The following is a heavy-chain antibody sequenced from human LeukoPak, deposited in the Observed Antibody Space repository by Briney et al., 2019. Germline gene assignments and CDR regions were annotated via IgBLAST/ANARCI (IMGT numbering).Heavy chain of an antibody. V-gene: IGHV4-4*07. Sequence: SETLSLTCTVSGGSISSYYWSWIRQPAGKGLEWIGRIYTSGSTNYNPSLKSRVTMSVDTSKNQFSLKLSSVTAADTAVYYCARGSSSWYRYEAFDIWGQGTMVTVSS. CDR2: IYTSGST. CDR1: GGSISSYY. CDR3: ARGSSSWYRYEAFDI. J-gene: IGHJ3*02. D-gene: IGHD6-13*01.